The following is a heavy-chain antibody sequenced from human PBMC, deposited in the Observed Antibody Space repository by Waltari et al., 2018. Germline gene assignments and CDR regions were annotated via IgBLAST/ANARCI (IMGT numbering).Heavy chain of an antibody. Sequence: QVHLVQSGAEVKTPGASVKVSCKASGYTFTGYYLQWVRRAPGQGLEWMGRINPNSGDTNYAQKLQGRVTLTRDTSINTADMELSSLKADDTAVYYCARDLGSDYGNRDYWGQGTLVTVPS. CDR2: INPNSGDT. CDR3: ARDLGSDYGNRDY. V-gene: IGHV1-2*06. J-gene: IGHJ4*02. CDR1: GYTFTGYY. D-gene: IGHD4-17*01.